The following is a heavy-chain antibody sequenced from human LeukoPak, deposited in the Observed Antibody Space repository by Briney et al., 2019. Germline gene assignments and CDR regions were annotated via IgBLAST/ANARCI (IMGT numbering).Heavy chain of an antibody. CDR1: GFSFSGHW. V-gene: IGHV3-74*01. Sequence: PGGSLRLSCAASGFSFSGHWMHWARQLPGKGLVWVSRISPTGSTTSYADSVKGRFTVSRDNAKNTLYLQVNNLRAEDTAVYYCARDATRGGDNDYWGQGTRVIVSS. D-gene: IGHD2-21*02. CDR3: ARDATRGGDNDY. CDR2: ISPTGSTT. J-gene: IGHJ4*02.